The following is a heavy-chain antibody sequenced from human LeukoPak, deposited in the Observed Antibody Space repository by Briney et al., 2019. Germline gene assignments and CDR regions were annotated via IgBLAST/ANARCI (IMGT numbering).Heavy chain of an antibody. CDR1: GGTFSSYA. V-gene: IGHV1-69*06. D-gene: IGHD2-21*01. Sequence: SVKVSCKASGGTFSSYAISWVRQAPGQGLEWMGGIIPIFGTANYAQKFRGRVTITADKSTRTAYMELSSLRSEDTAVYYCARDSDSRDPPHFDYWGQGTLVTVSS. CDR3: ARDSDSRDPPHFDY. J-gene: IGHJ4*02. CDR2: IIPIFGTA.